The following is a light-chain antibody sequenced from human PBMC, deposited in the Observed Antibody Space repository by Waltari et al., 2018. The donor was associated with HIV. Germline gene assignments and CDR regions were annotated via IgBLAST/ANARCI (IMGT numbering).Light chain of an antibody. CDR2: SNN. CDR1: SSNIGSNT. CDR3: AAWDDSLNGYV. V-gene: IGLV1-44*01. Sequence: QSVLTQPPSASGTPGQRVTISCSGSSSNIGSNTVNWYPQLPGKAPKPLIYSNNRRPSGVPDRFSGSQSGTSASLAISGLQSEDEADYYCAAWDDSLNGYVFGTGTKVTVL. J-gene: IGLJ1*01.